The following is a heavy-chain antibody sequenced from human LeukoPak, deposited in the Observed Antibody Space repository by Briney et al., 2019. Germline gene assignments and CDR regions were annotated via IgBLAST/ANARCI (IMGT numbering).Heavy chain of an antibody. V-gene: IGHV3-23*01. CDR1: GLTFSSNA. J-gene: IGHJ4*02. CDR3: AKDRANFGY. Sequence: QPGASLRLSCAASGLTFSSNAMSWVRQAPGKGLEWVSGISGSGVSTYYADSVKGRFTISRDNSKNTLYLRMNSLRAEDTAVYYCAKDRANFGYWGQGTLVTVSS. CDR2: ISGSGVST.